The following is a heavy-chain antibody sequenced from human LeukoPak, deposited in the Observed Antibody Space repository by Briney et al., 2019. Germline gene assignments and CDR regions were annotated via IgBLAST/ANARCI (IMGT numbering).Heavy chain of an antibody. CDR3: ARRGAVAGTHYFDH. CDR1: GFTFSSYA. CDR2: ISGSGGST. Sequence: GASLRLSCAASGFTFSSYAMSWVRQAPGKGLEWVSAISGSGGSTYYADSVKGRFTISRDNSKNTLYLQMNSLRAEDTAVYYCARRGAVAGTHYFDHWGQGTLVTVSS. V-gene: IGHV3-23*01. D-gene: IGHD6-19*01. J-gene: IGHJ4*02.